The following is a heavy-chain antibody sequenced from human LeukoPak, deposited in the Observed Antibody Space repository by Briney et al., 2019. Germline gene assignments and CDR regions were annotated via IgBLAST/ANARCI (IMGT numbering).Heavy chain of an antibody. V-gene: IGHV3-20*04. CDR3: ARESWGYDSSGYYYVYGQ. CDR2: IGWKGDST. D-gene: IGHD3-22*01. Sequence: GGSLRLSCIASGFTSGNYGMSWVRQAPGRGLEWVSGIGWKGDSTSYADSVKGRFTVSRDNAKNSLYLQMNSLRAEDTALYYCARESWGYDSSGYYYVYGQWGQGTLVTVSS. J-gene: IGHJ4*02. CDR1: GFTSGNYG.